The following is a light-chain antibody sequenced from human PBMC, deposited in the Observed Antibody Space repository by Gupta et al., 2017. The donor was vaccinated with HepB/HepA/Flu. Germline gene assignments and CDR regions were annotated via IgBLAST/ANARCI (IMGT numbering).Light chain of an antibody. V-gene: IGLV1-40*01. CDR2: GNS. J-gene: IGLJ1*01. CDR3: QSYDSSRSGYV. CDR1: GSNIGAGYD. Sequence: QSVLTQPPSVSGPPGQRVTISSPGSGSNIGAGYDVHWYQQLPGTAPKLLIYGNSNRPSGVPDRFSGSKSGTSASLAITGLQAEDEADYYCQSYDSSRSGYVFGTGTKVTVL.